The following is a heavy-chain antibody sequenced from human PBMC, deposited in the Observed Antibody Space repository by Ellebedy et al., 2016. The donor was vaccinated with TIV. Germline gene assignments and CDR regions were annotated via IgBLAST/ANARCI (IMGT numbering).Heavy chain of an antibody. D-gene: IGHD2-21*01. CDR3: ARDPGGGGDFGDNWFDP. J-gene: IGHJ5*02. CDR1: GFTVSSSF. Sequence: GGSLRLSCAASGFTVSSSFMSWVRQAPGTRPDWVSFTYTDGGTNYTDSVLGRFDISRDSSKNTLYLQMHGLTDEDTAVYYCARDPGGGGDFGDNWFDPWGQGTLVTVSS. CDR2: TYTDGGT. V-gene: IGHV3-66*01.